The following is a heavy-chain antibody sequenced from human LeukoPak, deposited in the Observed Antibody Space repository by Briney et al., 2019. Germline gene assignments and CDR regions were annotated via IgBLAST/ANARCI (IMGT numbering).Heavy chain of an antibody. J-gene: IGHJ3*02. Sequence: PGGSLRLSCAASGFTFTHYGMNWVRQAPGKGLEWVSGIRANGETTYYADSVRGRFTISIDNSRSMVWLQMNSLTAEDTAMYYCGRDLNWGAFDIRGLGTLVTVSS. CDR2: IRANGETT. V-gene: IGHV3-23*01. CDR3: GRDLNWGAFDI. D-gene: IGHD7-27*01. CDR1: GFTFTHYG.